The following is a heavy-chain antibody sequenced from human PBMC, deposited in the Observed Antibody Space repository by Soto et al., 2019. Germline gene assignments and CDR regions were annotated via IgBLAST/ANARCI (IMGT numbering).Heavy chain of an antibody. CDR1: GFTFGDYA. CDR2: IRSKAYGGTT. J-gene: IGHJ4*02. CDR3: TRERYSSGLNPPAY. Sequence: SLRLSCTASGFTFGDYAMSWFRQAPGKGLEWVGFIRSKAYGGTTEYAASVKGRFTISRDDSKSIAYLQMNSLKTEDTAVYYCTRERYSSGLNPPAYWGQGTLVTVSS. V-gene: IGHV3-49*03. D-gene: IGHD6-19*01.